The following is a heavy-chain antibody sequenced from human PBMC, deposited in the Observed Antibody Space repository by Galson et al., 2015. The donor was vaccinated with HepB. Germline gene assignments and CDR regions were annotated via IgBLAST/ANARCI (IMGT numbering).Heavy chain of an antibody. D-gene: IGHD3-9*01. Sequence: SVKVSCKASGYTFTSYYMHWVRQAPGQGLEWMGIINPSGGSTSYAQKFQGRVTMTSDTSTSTVYMELSSLRSEDTAVYYCARDQHKGDILTELRYRGQGTLVTVSS. CDR2: INPSGGST. J-gene: IGHJ4*02. CDR3: ARDQHKGDILTELRY. V-gene: IGHV1-46*01. CDR1: GYTFTSYY.